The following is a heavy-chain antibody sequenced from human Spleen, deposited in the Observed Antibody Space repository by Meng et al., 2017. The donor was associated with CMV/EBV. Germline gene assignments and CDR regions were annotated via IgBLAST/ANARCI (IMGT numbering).Heavy chain of an antibody. J-gene: IGHJ5*02. V-gene: IGHV1-2*02. D-gene: IGHD2-21*01. Sequence: ASVKVSCKASEYTFIDYYIHWVRQAPGQGLEWMGWINPNSGDTNYAQNFQGRVAMTRDTSISTAYMELSSLRSEDTAVYYCAAYCGGNCPSSGATYHWGQGTLVTVSS. CDR1: EYTFIDYY. CDR2: INPNSGDT. CDR3: AAYCGGNCPSSGATYH.